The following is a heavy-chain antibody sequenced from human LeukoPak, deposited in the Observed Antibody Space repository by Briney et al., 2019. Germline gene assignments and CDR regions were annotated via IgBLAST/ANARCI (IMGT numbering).Heavy chain of an antibody. CDR1: GYTFSRYG. Sequence: ASAKVSCKASGYTFSRYGMHWVRQAPGQRLEWMGWINAGNENTKYSQKFQGRVSITRDTSASTAYMELSSLTSEDTAVYYCARDLYGDYFDYWGQGTLVTVSS. CDR3: ARDLYGDYFDY. D-gene: IGHD3-16*01. J-gene: IGHJ4*02. CDR2: INAGNENT. V-gene: IGHV1-3*01.